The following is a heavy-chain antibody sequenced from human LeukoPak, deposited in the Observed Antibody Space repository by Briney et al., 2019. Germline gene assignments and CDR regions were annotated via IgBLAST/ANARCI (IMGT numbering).Heavy chain of an antibody. V-gene: IGHV4-59*01. CDR3: ARGCVSSSSWYSTYYYYFYMDV. D-gene: IGHD6-13*01. J-gene: IGHJ6*03. Sequence: SETLSLTCTVSDDSITIYYWTWIRQPPGKGLEWIGYIDHTGSTNYNPSLNSRVTISRDTSKNNFSLELSSVTAADTAVYFCARGCVSSSSWYSTYYYYFYMDVWGKGTTVTVSS. CDR2: IDHTGST. CDR1: DDSITIYY.